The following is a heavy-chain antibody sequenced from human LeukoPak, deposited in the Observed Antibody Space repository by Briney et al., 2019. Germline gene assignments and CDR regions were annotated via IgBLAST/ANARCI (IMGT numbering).Heavy chain of an antibody. V-gene: IGHV3-15*01. CDR2: IKSKTDGGTT. CDR1: GFTFSNAW. J-gene: IGHJ4*02. D-gene: IGHD3-10*01. CDR3: SGITMVRGVRYYFDY. Sequence: GGSLRLSCAASGFTFSNAWMSWVRQAPGKGLEWAGRIKSKTDGGTTDYAAPVKGRFTISRDDSKNTLYLQMNSLKTEDTAVYYCSGITMVRGVRYYFDYWGQGTLVTVSS.